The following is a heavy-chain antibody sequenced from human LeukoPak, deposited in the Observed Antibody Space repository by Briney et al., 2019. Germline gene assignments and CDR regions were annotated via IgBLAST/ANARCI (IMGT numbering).Heavy chain of an antibody. Sequence: PSETLSLTCAVYGGSFSGYYWSWIRQPPGKGLEWIGEINHSGSINYNPSLKSRVTISVDTSKNQFSLKLSSATAADTAVYYCARGGSSPGYYGMDVWGQGTTVTVSS. D-gene: IGHD6-13*01. CDR1: GGSFSGYY. J-gene: IGHJ6*02. V-gene: IGHV4-34*01. CDR3: ARGGSSPGYYGMDV. CDR2: INHSGSI.